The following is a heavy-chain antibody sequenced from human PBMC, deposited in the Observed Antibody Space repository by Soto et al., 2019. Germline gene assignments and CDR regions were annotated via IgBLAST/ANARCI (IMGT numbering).Heavy chain of an antibody. CDR3: AGLSGLRYFDWLLSDYGMDV. V-gene: IGHV1-18*04. J-gene: IGHJ6*02. CDR2: ISAYNGNT. D-gene: IGHD3-9*01. CDR1: GYTFTSYG. Sequence: ASVKVSCKASGYTFTSYGISWVRQAPGQGHKWMGWISAYNGNTNYAQKLQGRVTMTTDTSTSTANMELRSLRSDDTAVYYCAGLSGLRYFDWLLSDYGMDVWGQGTTVTSP.